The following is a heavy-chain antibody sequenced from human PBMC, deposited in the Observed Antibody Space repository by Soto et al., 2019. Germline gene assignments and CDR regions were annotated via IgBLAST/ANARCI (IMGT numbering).Heavy chain of an antibody. CDR2: IYYSGST. Sequence: QVQLQESGPGLVKPSQTLSLTCTVSGGSISSGGYYWSWIRQHPGKGLEWIGYIYYSGSTYYNPYLKSRVTISVDTSKNQFSLKLSSVTAADTAVYYCARGKRSKPIAAADYWGQGTLVTVSS. CDR1: GGSISSGGYY. J-gene: IGHJ4*02. D-gene: IGHD6-13*01. CDR3: ARGKRSKPIAAADY. V-gene: IGHV4-31*03.